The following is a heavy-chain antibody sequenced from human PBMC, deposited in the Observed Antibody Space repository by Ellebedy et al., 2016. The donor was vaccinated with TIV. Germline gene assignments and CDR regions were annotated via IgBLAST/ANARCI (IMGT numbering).Heavy chain of an antibody. CDR3: ARDMTTVTTEYYYYYGMDV. CDR1: GYTFTGYY. Sequence: ASVKVSXXASGYTFTGYYMHWVRQAPGQGLEWMGWINPNSGGTNYAQKFQGWVTMTRDTSISTAYMELGRLRSDDTAVYYCARDMTTVTTEYYYYYGMDVWGQGTTVTVSS. J-gene: IGHJ6*02. V-gene: IGHV1-2*04. CDR2: INPNSGGT. D-gene: IGHD4-11*01.